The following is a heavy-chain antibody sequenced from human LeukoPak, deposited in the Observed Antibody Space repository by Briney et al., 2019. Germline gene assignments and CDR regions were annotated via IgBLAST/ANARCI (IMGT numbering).Heavy chain of an antibody. D-gene: IGHD3-3*02. V-gene: IGHV4-61*05. J-gene: IGHJ5*02. CDR2: IYYSGST. CDR1: GGSISSSSYY. Sequence: PSETLSLTCTVSGGSISSSSYYWGWIRQPPGKVLEWIGYIYYSGSTNYNPSLKSRVTISVDTSKNQFSLKLSSVTAADTAVYYCARVLANWFDPWGQGTLVTVSS. CDR3: ARVLANWFDP.